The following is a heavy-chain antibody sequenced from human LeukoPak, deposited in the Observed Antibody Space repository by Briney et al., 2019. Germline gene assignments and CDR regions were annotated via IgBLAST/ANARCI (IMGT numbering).Heavy chain of an antibody. CDR2: MNPNSGNT. J-gene: IGHJ4*02. CDR3: ARGTDDYGDYTADY. D-gene: IGHD4-17*01. V-gene: IGHV1-8*01. Sequence: GASVKVPCKASGYTFTSYDINWVRQATGQGLEWMGWMNPNSGNTGYAQKFQGRVTMTRNTSISTAYMELSSLRSEDTAVYYCARGTDDYGDYTADYWGQGTLVTVSS. CDR1: GYTFTSYD.